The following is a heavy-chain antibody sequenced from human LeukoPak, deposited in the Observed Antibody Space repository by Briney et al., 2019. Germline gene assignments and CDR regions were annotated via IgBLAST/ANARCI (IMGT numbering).Heavy chain of an antibody. Sequence: GGSLRLSCEGSRLSFSHYAMRWVRQAPGKGLEWVSSISGSGVSTYYADSVKGRFTISRDNSKNTLYLQMNNLRAEDTAVYYCARGDGHPRQCYFDLWGRGTLVTVSS. CDR3: ARGDGHPRQCYFDL. CDR2: ISGSGVST. CDR1: RLSFSHYA. V-gene: IGHV3-23*01. J-gene: IGHJ2*01. D-gene: IGHD6-19*01.